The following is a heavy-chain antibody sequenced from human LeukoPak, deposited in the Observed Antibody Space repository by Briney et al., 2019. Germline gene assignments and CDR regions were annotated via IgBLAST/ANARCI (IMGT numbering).Heavy chain of an antibody. CDR3: ARDEAVTTPYYYYYYMDV. CDR2: IKQDGSEK. Sequence: GGSLRLSCAASGFTFSSYWMSWVRQAPGKGLKWVANIKQDGSEKYYVDSVKGRFTISRDNAKNSLYLQMNSLRAEDTAVYYCARDEAVTTPYYYYYYMDVWGKGTTVTVSS. D-gene: IGHD4-11*01. J-gene: IGHJ6*03. V-gene: IGHV3-7*01. CDR1: GFTFSSYW.